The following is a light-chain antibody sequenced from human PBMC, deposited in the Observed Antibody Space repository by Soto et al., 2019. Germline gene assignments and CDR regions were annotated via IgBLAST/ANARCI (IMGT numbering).Light chain of an antibody. CDR1: QSISIAY. J-gene: IGKJ5*01. CDR3: KQYGSSPLIS. V-gene: IGKV3-20*01. CDR2: GPS. Sequence: DIVLTQSAANLCLSPGERGNLXCRGSQSISIAYVTWYQQKPGKVPRLLXXGPSKRATGIQERLIGSGSGKDFTLNISGLEPEEFAVYYCKQYGSSPLISFGQGTRLEI.